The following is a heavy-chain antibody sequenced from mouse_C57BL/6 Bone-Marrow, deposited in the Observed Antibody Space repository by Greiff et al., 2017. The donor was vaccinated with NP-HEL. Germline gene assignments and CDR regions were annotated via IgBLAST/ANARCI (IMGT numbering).Heavy chain of an antibody. CDR2: IYPRDGST. CDR1: GYTFTRYD. D-gene: IGHD1-1*01. J-gene: IGHJ1*03. V-gene: IGHV1-85*01. Sequence: QVQLQQSGPELVKPGASVKLSCKASGYTFTRYDINWVKQRPGQGLEWIGWIYPRDGSTKYNEKFKGPATLTVDTSSSTAYMELHSLTSEDSAVYFWDGSSPWYFDVWGTGTTVTVSS. CDR3: DGSSPWYFDV.